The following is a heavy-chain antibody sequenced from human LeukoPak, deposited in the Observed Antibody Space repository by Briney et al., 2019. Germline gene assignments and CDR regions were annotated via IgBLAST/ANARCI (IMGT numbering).Heavy chain of an antibody. V-gene: IGHV3-33*01. Sequence: GRSLRLSCAASGFTFSSYGMHWVRQAPGKGLEWVAVIWYDGSNKYYADSVKGRFTISRDNSKNTLYLQMNSLRAEDTAVYYCASDVSGNYLDYWGQGTLVTVSS. CDR2: IWYDGSNK. CDR1: GFTFSSYG. J-gene: IGHJ4*02. CDR3: ASDVSGNYLDY.